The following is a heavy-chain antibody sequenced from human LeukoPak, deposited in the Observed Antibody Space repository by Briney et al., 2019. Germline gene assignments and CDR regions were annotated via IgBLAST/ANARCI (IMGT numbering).Heavy chain of an antibody. CDR1: GGSISSGGYS. CDR2: IYHSGST. V-gene: IGHV4-30-2*01. D-gene: IGHD3-22*01. Sequence: PSQTLSLTCAVSGGSISSGGYSWSWIRQPPGKGLEWIGYIYHSGSTYYNPSLKSRVTISVDSSKNQFSLKLSSVTAADTAVYYCARGLSYYYDSRVWFDPWGQGTLVTVSS. J-gene: IGHJ5*02. CDR3: ARGLSYYYDSRVWFDP.